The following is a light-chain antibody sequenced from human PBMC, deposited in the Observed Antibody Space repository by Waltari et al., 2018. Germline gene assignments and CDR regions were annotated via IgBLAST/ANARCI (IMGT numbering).Light chain of an antibody. CDR1: RSISGY. CDR3: QQYANCPKT. V-gene: IGKV3-15*01. CDR2: AAS. Sequence: IVMTQSPVTLSLSPGDRAPPSCRASRSISGYVAWYQQKPGQAPRLLIYAASTRATGIPARFSGSGSGTEFTLTITSLQSEDVAVYYCQQYANCPKTFGQGTKVEMK. J-gene: IGKJ1*01.